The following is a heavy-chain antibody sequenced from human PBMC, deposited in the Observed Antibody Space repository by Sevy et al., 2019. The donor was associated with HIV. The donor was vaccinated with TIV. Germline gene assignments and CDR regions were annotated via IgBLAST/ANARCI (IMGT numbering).Heavy chain of an antibody. CDR3: ARVQRGGVPDY. J-gene: IGHJ4*02. CDR1: GYTFIAHY. D-gene: IGHD3-10*01. V-gene: IGHV1-2*02. CDR2: INPESRDT. Sequence: DTVKVSCTSSGYTFIAHYLHWVRQAPRQGLERTGWINPESRDTRYTEKFQGRVTMTRDTSISTAYMEVITLRSDDTAVHFCARVQRGGVPDYWGQGTLVTVSS.